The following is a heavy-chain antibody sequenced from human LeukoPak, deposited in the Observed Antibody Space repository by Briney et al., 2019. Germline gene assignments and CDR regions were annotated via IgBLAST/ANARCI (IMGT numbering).Heavy chain of an antibody. D-gene: IGHD3-10*01. Sequence: PGGSLRLACAASGFTFGSYGMSWVRQAPGKGLEWVSTIHPGGTNTHYADSVKGRFTISRDNSKNKLFLLMSTLRAEDTAVYYCAKDLAPTPSGSYYCLDYWGQGTLVTVSS. V-gene: IGHV3-23*01. CDR2: IHPGGTNT. CDR1: GFTFGSYG. CDR3: AKDLAPTPSGSYYCLDY. J-gene: IGHJ4*02.